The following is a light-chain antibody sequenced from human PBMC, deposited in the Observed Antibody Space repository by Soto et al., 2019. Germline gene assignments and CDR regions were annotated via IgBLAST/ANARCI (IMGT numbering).Light chain of an antibody. V-gene: IGLV2-14*03. CDR3: SSYRTSNTRQIV. CDR2: DVS. J-gene: IGLJ1*01. CDR1: SSDVGGYNY. Sequence: QSVLTQPASVSGSPGQSMTISCTGTSSDVGGYNYVSWYQHHPGKAPKLMIYDVSNRPSGVSNRFSGSKSGNTASLSISGLQPEDEADYYCSSYRTSNTRQIVCGTGTKVTVL.